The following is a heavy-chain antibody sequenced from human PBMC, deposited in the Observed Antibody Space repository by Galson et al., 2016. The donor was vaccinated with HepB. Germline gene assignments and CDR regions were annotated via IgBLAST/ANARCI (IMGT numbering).Heavy chain of an antibody. Sequence: SVKVSRKASGGTFSSFAISWVRQAPGQGLEWMGGIIPLFDTKYYAQKFQGRVTITADESTTTAYMELRSLRSEDTAVYYCARSDIAVVVAATGAMDVWGQGTTVTVSS. V-gene: IGHV1-69*13. D-gene: IGHD2-15*01. CDR3: ARSDIAVVVAATGAMDV. CDR2: IIPLFDTK. CDR1: GGTFSSFA. J-gene: IGHJ6*02.